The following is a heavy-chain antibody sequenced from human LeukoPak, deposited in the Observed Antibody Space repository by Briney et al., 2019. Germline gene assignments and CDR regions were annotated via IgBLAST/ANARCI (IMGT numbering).Heavy chain of an antibody. J-gene: IGHJ6*03. CDR2: INPNSGGT. D-gene: IGHD1-1*01. CDR1: GYTFTGYY. V-gene: IGHV1-2*02. CDR3: AGTTGTTPYYYYMDV. Sequence: ASVKVSRKASGYTFTGYYMHWVRQAPGQGLEWMGWINPNSGGTNYAQKFQGRVTMTRDTSISTAYMELSRLRSDDTAVYYCAGTTGTTPYYYYMDVWGKGTTVTVSS.